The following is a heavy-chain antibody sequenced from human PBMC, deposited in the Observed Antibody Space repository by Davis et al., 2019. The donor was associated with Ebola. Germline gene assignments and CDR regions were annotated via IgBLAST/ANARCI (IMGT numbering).Heavy chain of an antibody. D-gene: IGHD3-3*01. V-gene: IGHV4-30-4*01. CDR2: IFYSGNT. CDR3: ARATDRITIFGVVPDLVDV. CDR1: GGSISSGDFY. J-gene: IGHJ6*02. Sequence: PSETLSLTCTVSGGSISSGDFYWNWIRQPPGKGPEWIGYIFYSGNTHYNPSLKSRVTMSIDTSKKQFSLKLSSVTVADTAVYYCARATDRITIFGVVPDLVDVWGQGTTVTVSS.